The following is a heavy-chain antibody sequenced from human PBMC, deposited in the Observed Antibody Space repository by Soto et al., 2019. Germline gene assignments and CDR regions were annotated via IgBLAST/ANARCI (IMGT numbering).Heavy chain of an antibody. V-gene: IGHV3-23*01. CDR3: DGGKKRAFDI. D-gene: IGHD6-25*01. CDR2: ISGSGGTT. Sequence: GGSLRLSCAASGFTFSTYAMSWVRQVPGKGLEWVSCISGSGGTTYYADSVKGRFTISRDNSKNTLYLQMNSLRAEDTAVYYCDGGKKRAFDIWGQGTMVTVSS. J-gene: IGHJ3*02. CDR1: GFTFSTYA.